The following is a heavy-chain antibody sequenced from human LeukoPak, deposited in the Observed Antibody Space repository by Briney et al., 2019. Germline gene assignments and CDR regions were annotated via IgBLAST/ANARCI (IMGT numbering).Heavy chain of an antibody. CDR2: INSDGINT. Sequence: GGSLRLSCAASGFTFSNYWMHWVRQAPGKGLVWVSRINSDGINTSYADSVKGRFTTSRDNAKNSLYLQMNSLRAEDTAVYYCASRVGWGQGTLVTVSS. CDR1: GFTFSNYW. CDR3: ASRVG. J-gene: IGHJ4*02. V-gene: IGHV3-74*01.